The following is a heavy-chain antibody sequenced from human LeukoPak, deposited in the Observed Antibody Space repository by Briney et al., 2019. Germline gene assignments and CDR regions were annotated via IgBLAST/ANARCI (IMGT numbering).Heavy chain of an antibody. V-gene: IGHV3-23*05. D-gene: IGHD6-19*01. Sequence: GGSLRLSCAASEFIFSDYAVGWVRQAPGKGLEWVSTIDKTTYPTFYADSVKGRFTISRDNSKNTLCLQMNSLRTEDTAVYFCAKFEGATIPGWFNDYWGQGILVTVSS. CDR2: IDKTTYPT. CDR3: AKFEGATIPGWFNDY. CDR1: EFIFSDYA. J-gene: IGHJ4*02.